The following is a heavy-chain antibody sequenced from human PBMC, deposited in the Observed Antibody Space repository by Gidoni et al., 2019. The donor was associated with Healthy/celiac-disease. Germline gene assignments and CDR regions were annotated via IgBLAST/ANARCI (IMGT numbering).Heavy chain of an antibody. CDR1: GGSFSGYY. Sequence: QVQLQQWGAGLLKPSETLSLTCAVYGGSFSGYYWSWIRQPPGKGLEWIGEINHSGSTNYNPSLKSRVTISVDTSKNQFSLKLSSVTAADTAVYYCARGLNPYYYDSSGYYRKPTQVFDYWGQGTLVTVSS. J-gene: IGHJ4*02. CDR3: ARGLNPYYYDSSGYYRKPTQVFDY. D-gene: IGHD3-22*01. V-gene: IGHV4-34*01. CDR2: INHSGST.